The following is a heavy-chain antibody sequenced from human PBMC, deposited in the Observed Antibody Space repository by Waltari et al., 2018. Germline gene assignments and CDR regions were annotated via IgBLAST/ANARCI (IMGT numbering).Heavy chain of an antibody. J-gene: IGHJ4*02. Sequence: EVQLLESGGGLVQPGGSLRLSCAASGFTFSSYAMSWVSQAPGKGLEWVSVIYSGGSTYYPDSVKGRFTISRDNSKSTLYLQMNSLRAAYTAVYYCAKSAIFGVVTDGYFDYWGQGTLVTVSS. V-gene: IGHV3-23*03. CDR1: GFTFSSYA. CDR3: AKSAIFGVVTDGYFDY. CDR2: IYSGGST. D-gene: IGHD3-3*01.